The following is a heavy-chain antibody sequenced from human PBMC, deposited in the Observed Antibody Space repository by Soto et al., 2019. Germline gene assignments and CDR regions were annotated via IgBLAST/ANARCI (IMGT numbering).Heavy chain of an antibody. CDR1: GGSISSGGYY. CDR2: IYYSGST. Sequence: QVQLQESGPGLVKPSQTLSLTCTVSGGSISSGGYYWSWIRQHPGKGLEWIGYIYYSGSTYYNPFIMSRVIASVDTSMNQFSLKLSSVTAADTAVYYCARVRYDILTGVRFDPWGQGTLVTVSS. V-gene: IGHV4-31*03. J-gene: IGHJ5*02. CDR3: ARVRYDILTGVRFDP. D-gene: IGHD3-9*01.